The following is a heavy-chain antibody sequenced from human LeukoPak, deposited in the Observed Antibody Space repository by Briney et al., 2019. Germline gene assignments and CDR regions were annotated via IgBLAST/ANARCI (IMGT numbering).Heavy chain of an antibody. Sequence: GASVKVSCKASGGTFSSYAISWVRQAPGQGLEWMGGIIPIFGTANYAQKFQGRVTITTDESTSTAYMELSSLRSEDTAVYYCARGKQQLTLRGHYNWFDPWGQGTLVTVSS. CDR3: ARGKQQLTLRGHYNWFDP. CDR2: IIPIFGTA. V-gene: IGHV1-69*05. D-gene: IGHD6-13*01. CDR1: GGTFSSYA. J-gene: IGHJ5*02.